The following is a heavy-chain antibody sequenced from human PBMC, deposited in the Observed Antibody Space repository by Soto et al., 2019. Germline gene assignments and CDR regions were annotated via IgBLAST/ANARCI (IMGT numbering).Heavy chain of an antibody. CDR1: GYSISSGYY. D-gene: IGHD3-16*01. V-gene: IGHV4-38-2*01. Sequence: QVQLQESGPGLVKPSETLSLTCAVSGYSISSGYYWGWIRQPPGKGLEWIGSIYHSGSTYYNPSLKSRVTISVDTSKNQFSLKLSSVTAADTAVYYCARILITFGGVIRRSHSWFDPWGQGTLVTVSS. CDR2: IYHSGST. CDR3: ARILITFGGVIRRSHSWFDP. J-gene: IGHJ5*02.